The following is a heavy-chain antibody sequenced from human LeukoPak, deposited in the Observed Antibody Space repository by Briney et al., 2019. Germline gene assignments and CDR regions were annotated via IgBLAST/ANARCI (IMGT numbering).Heavy chain of an antibody. CDR3: ARITSSWYGGGFDY. D-gene: IGHD6-13*01. J-gene: IGHJ4*02. V-gene: IGHV4-34*01. Sequence: SETLSLTCAVYGGSFSGYYRSWIRQPPGKGLEWIGEINHSGSTNYNPSLKSRVTISVDTSKNQFSLKLSSVTAADTAVYYCARITSSWYGGGFDYWGQGTLVTVSS. CDR1: GGSFSGYY. CDR2: INHSGST.